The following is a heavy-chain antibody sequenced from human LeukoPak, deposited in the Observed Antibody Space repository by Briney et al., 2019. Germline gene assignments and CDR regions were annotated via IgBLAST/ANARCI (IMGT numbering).Heavy chain of an antibody. CDR2: ISGSGGST. D-gene: IGHD3-16*01. J-gene: IGHJ6*02. V-gene: IGHV3-23*01. CDR1: GFIVSGDF. CDR3: ARGGGLDV. Sequence: GGSLRLSCAASGFIVSGDFMSWVRQAPGKGLEWVSAISGSGGSTYYADSVKGRFTISRDNSKNTLHLQMSNLRAEDTAVYFCARGGGLDVWGQGATVTVSS.